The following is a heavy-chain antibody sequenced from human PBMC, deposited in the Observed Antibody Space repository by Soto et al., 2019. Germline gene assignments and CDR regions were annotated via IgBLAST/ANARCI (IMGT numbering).Heavy chain of an antibody. V-gene: IGHV4-34*01. Sequence: SETLSLTCAVYGGSFSGYYWSWIRQPPGKGLEWIGEINHSGSTNYNPSLKGRVTISVDTSKNQFSLKLSSVTAADTAVYYCARRRNYCSSTSCYQGVFDPWGQGTLVTVSS. CDR2: INHSGST. CDR3: ARRRNYCSSTSCYQGVFDP. CDR1: GGSFSGYY. D-gene: IGHD2-2*01. J-gene: IGHJ5*02.